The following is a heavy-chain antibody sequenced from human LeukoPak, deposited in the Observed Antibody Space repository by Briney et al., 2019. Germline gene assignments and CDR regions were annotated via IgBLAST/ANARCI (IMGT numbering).Heavy chain of an antibody. CDR3: ARDQYDTWSRRGNFDS. CDR1: GFTFRSHA. J-gene: IGHJ4*02. CDR2: IYENGGTT. Sequence: GGSLRLSCVGSGFTFRSHAMSWVRQAPEKGLEFVSGIYENGGTTYYADSVKGRFSISRDNSKNTLYLQMDSLRGEDTAVFYCARDQYDTWSRRGNFDSWGQGTLVIVSS. D-gene: IGHD3-3*01. V-gene: IGHV3-23*01.